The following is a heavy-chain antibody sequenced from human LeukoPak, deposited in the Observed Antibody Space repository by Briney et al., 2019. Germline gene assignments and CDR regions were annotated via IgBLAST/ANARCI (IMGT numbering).Heavy chain of an antibody. Sequence: GGSLRLSCAASGFTFSSYAMHWVRQAPGKGLEWVSGINWNGGSTGYADSVKGRFTISRDNAKNSLYLQMNSLRAEDTAMYYCAYHSGWYSAIFDSWGQGTLVTVSS. CDR2: INWNGGST. CDR1: GFTFSSYA. CDR3: AYHSGWYSAIFDS. V-gene: IGHV3-20*04. D-gene: IGHD6-19*01. J-gene: IGHJ4*02.